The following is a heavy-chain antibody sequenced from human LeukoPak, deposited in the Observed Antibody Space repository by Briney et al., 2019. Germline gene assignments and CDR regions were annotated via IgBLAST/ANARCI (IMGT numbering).Heavy chain of an antibody. CDR2: ISGHNGHT. Sequence: ASVKVSCTASGYTFTSYGINWVRQAPGQGLEWMGWISGHNGHTNYVQKMQGRVTMTTDTSTNTAYMELRNLTSDDTAVYYCARGPGIAVAGVFDYWGQGSLVTVSS. CDR1: GYTFTSYG. CDR3: ARGPGIAVAGVFDY. V-gene: IGHV1-18*04. D-gene: IGHD6-19*01. J-gene: IGHJ4*02.